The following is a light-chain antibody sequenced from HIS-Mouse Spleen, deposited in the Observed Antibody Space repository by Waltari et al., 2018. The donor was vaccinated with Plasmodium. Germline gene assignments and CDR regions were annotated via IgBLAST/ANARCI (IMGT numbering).Light chain of an antibody. CDR1: SSDVGGYNY. CDR2: DVS. V-gene: IGLV2-11*01. CDR3: CSYAGSYTWV. Sequence: QSALTQPRSVSGSPGQSVTISCTGTSSDVGGYNYVSWYQQHPGKAPKLVIYDVSKRPSGVPHRFSGAKSGNTDSLTISGLQAEDEADYYCCSYAGSYTWVFGGGTKLTVL. J-gene: IGLJ3*02.